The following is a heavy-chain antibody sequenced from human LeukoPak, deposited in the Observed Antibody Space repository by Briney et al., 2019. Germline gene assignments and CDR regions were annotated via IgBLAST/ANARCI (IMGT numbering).Heavy chain of an antibody. Sequence: SAKVSCKASGGTFSSYAISWVRQAPGQGLEWMGRIIPIFGIANYAQKFQGRVTITADKSTSTAYMELSSLRSEDTAVYYCARIQSITGTTPLGYYGMDVWGQGTTVTVSS. V-gene: IGHV1-69*04. D-gene: IGHD1-7*01. CDR2: IIPIFGIA. J-gene: IGHJ6*02. CDR1: GGTFSSYA. CDR3: ARIQSITGTTPLGYYGMDV.